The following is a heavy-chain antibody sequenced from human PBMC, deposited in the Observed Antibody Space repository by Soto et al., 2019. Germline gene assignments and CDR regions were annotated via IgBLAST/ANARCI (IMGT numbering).Heavy chain of an antibody. J-gene: IGHJ5*02. CDR3: ARGVPAAGTDWFDP. CDR2: VSSTGSS. Sequence: PSETLSLTCTVSGGSISNYYWSWIRQSAEKRLEWIGRVSSTGSSYYNPSLKSRVTISVDTSKNQVSLNLTSVTAADTAVYYCARGVPAAGTDWFDPWGQGTLVPVSS. V-gene: IGHV4-4*07. D-gene: IGHD6-13*01. CDR1: GGSISNYY.